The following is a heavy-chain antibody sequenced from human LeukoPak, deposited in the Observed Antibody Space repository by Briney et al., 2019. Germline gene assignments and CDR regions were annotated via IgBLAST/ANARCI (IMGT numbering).Heavy chain of an antibody. D-gene: IGHD1-20*01. V-gene: IGHV3-74*01. CDR1: GFTLSSYW. CDR3: AKVKWKLIGYFDY. Sequence: GGSLRLSCAASGFTLSSYWMHWVRQVPGKGLVWVSRIKSDGSDTRYADSVKGRFTNSRDDSKNTLFLQMNSLRAEDTAVYFCAKVKWKLIGYFDYWGQGTLVTVSS. J-gene: IGHJ4*02. CDR2: IKSDGSDT.